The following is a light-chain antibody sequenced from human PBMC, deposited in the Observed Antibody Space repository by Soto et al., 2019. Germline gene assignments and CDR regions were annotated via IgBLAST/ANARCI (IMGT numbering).Light chain of an antibody. V-gene: IGKV3-15*01. CDR3: QQFYTWPLT. CDR2: HVS. CDR1: QSVSSN. J-gene: IGKJ3*01. Sequence: ETVMTQSPATLSVSPGEGATLSCRASQSVSSNLAWYQQKPGQAPRLVLYHVSTRATGIPDRFSGSGSGTEFTLTIASLQSEDFAVYYCQQFYTWPLTFGPGTKVDIK.